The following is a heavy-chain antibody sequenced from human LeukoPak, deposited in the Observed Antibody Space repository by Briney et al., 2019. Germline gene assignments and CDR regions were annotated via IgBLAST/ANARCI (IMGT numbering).Heavy chain of an antibody. V-gene: IGHV4-34*01. CDR1: GGSFSGYY. D-gene: IGHD1-26*01. CDR3: ARVGRGTY. CDR2: INHSGST. J-gene: IGHJ4*02. Sequence: SETLSLTCAVYGGSFSGYYWSWIRQPPGKGLEWIGEINHSGSTNYNPSLKSRVTISVDTSKNQFSLKLSSVTAANTAVYYCARVGRGTYWGQGTLVTVSS.